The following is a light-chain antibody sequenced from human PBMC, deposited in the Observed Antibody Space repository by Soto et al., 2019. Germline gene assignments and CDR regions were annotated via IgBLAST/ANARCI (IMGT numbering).Light chain of an antibody. CDR2: SNN. Sequence: QSVLTQPPSASGTPGQRVTISCSGSSSNIGSNTVNWYQQLPGTAPKLLIYSNNQRPSGVPDRFSGSKSGTSASLAISGLQSADEADYYCAAWDDSLKGVFGGGTKLTVL. CDR1: SSNIGSNT. V-gene: IGLV1-44*01. J-gene: IGLJ2*01. CDR3: AAWDDSLKGV.